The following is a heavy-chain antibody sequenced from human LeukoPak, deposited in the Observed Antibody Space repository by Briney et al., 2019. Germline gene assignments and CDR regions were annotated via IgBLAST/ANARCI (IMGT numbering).Heavy chain of an antibody. V-gene: IGHV4-61*02. D-gene: IGHD2-2*02. CDR3: AREYCSSTSCYNYYYGMDV. J-gene: IGHJ6*02. Sequence: SQTLSLTRTVCGGFISSGRYYWSWIRQPAGKALEWIGRIYSSGSTNYNPPLKSRVPIPLDPSKNQSSLKLSYVTAADTAVYYSAREYCSSTSCYNYYYGMDVWGQGTTVTVSS. CDR1: GGFISSGRYY. CDR2: IYSSGST.